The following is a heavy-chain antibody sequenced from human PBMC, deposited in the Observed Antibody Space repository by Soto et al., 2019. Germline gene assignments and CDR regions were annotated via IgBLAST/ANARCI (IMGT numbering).Heavy chain of an antibody. CDR3: GRVLWVLDPEAYYYMNF. CDR2: IYYSGST. J-gene: IGHJ6*03. Sequence: PSEPLSLTCTASGGSLSSYYWCWIRQPPGKGLEWIGYIYYSGSTNYNPSLKSRATISVDTSKNQFYLKLRSVTAADTAVYYCGRVLWVLDPEAYYYMNFWGKRTTFTVSS. V-gene: IGHV4-59*01. D-gene: IGHD2-2*03. CDR1: GGSLSSYY.